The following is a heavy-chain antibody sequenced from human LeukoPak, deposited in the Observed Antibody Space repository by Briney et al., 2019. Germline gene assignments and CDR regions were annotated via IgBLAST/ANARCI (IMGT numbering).Heavy chain of an antibody. V-gene: IGHV3-23*01. D-gene: IGHD5-18*01. Sequence: SGGSLRLSCAVSGFTFSNYAMSWVRQAPGKGLEWVSAISGSGGSTYYADSVKGRFTISRDNSKNTLYLQMNSLRAEDTAVYYCARQLPGPGEDYWGQGTLVTVSS. CDR1: GFTFSNYA. J-gene: IGHJ4*02. CDR2: ISGSGGST. CDR3: ARQLPGPGEDY.